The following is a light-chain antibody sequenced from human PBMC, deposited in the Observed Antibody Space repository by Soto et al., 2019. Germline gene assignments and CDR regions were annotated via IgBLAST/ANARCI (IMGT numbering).Light chain of an antibody. V-gene: IGKV3-20*01. CDR2: GAS. CDR3: QQYEAVVT. J-gene: IGKJ1*01. CDR1: QSLTTNY. Sequence: EIVLTQSPGPLSLSPGERATLSCRASQSLTTNYFAWYQQKPGRDLRRLIDGASTRATGIPDRFSGSGSGTDFTLNISRLEPEDVAVYYCQQYEAVVTCGQGTKVEI.